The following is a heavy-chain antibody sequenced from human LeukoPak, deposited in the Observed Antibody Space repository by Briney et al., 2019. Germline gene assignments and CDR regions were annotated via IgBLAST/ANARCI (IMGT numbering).Heavy chain of an antibody. CDR2: IYYSGST. D-gene: IGHD1-14*01. Sequence: SETLSLTCTVSGYSTRTDYYWGWIRQPPGKGLEWIGSIYYSGSTYYNPSLKSRVTISVDTSKNQFSLKLSSVTAADTAVYYCARDPWDPGSYYFDYWGQGTLVTVSS. V-gene: IGHV4-38-2*02. CDR1: GYSTRTDYY. J-gene: IGHJ4*02. CDR3: ARDPWDPGSYYFDY.